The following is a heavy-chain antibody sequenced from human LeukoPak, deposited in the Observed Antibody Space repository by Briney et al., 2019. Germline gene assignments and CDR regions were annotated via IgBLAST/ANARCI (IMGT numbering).Heavy chain of an antibody. Sequence: GGSLRLSCTASGFAFDEHGMSWVRQVPGKGLEWVAVISYDGSNKYYADSVKGRFTISRDNSKNTLYLQMNSLRAEDTAVYYCARGLAAAGTPPDYWGQGTLVTVSS. CDR3: ARGLAAAGTPPDY. V-gene: IGHV3-30*03. J-gene: IGHJ4*02. CDR1: GFAFDEHG. D-gene: IGHD6-13*01. CDR2: ISYDGSNK.